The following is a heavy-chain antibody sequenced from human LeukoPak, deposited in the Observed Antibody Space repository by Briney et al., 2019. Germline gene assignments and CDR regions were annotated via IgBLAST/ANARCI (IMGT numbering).Heavy chain of an antibody. CDR2: INHSGST. J-gene: IGHJ6*03. CDR1: GGSFSGYY. CDR3: ARVSRYYDFWSGYSGYMDV. V-gene: IGHV4-34*01. Sequence: PSETLSLTCAVYGGSFSGYYWSWIRRPPGQGLEWIGEINHSGSTNYNPSLKSRVTISVDTSKNQFSLKLSSVTAADTAVYYCARVSRYYDFWSGYSGYMDVWGKGTTVTVSS. D-gene: IGHD3-3*01.